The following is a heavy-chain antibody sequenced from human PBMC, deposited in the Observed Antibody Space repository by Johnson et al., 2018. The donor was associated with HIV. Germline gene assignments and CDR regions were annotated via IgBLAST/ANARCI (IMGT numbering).Heavy chain of an antibody. Sequence: QVLLVESGGGLVQPGGSLRLSCAVSGFTVNGNYMSWVRQAPGKGLEWVAFIRYDGSNKYYADSVKGRFTISRDNSKNTLYLQMNSLRAEDTAVYYCAKDRVGATSPQDQNAFDIWGQGTMVTVS. V-gene: IGHV3-30*02. CDR1: GFTVNGNY. J-gene: IGHJ3*02. CDR2: IRYDGSNK. D-gene: IGHD1-26*01. CDR3: AKDRVGATSPQDQNAFDI.